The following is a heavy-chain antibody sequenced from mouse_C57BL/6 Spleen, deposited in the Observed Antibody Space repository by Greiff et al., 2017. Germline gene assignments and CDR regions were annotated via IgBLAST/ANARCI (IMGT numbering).Heavy chain of an antibody. D-gene: IGHD1-1*01. CDR1: GFNITDYY. V-gene: IGHV14-1*01. CDR3: TTSGGFYYGSSVAMDY. J-gene: IGHJ4*01. Sequence: EVQLQQSGAELVRPGASVKLSCTASGFNITDYYMHWVKQRPEQGLEWIGRIDPEDGDTEYAPKFQGKATMTADTSSHTAYLQLSSLTSEDTAVYYCTTSGGFYYGSSVAMDYWGQGTSVTVSS. CDR2: IDPEDGDT.